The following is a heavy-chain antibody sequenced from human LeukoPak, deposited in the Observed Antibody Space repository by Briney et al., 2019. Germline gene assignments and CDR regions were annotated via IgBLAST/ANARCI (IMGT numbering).Heavy chain of an antibody. Sequence: SQTLSLTCIVSGGSISRGSYYWSWIRQPAGKGLEWMGRIYNSGSTNYNPSLKSRVTISTDMSKNQFSLKLSSVTAADTAVYYCARQTFGVLYFDSWGQGTLVIVSS. CDR2: IYNSGST. CDR3: ARQTFGVLYFDS. D-gene: IGHD3-10*01. V-gene: IGHV4-61*02. CDR1: GGSISRGSYY. J-gene: IGHJ4*02.